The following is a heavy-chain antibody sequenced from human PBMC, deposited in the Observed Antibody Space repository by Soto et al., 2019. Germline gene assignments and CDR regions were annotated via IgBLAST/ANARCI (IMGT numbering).Heavy chain of an antibody. D-gene: IGHD3-22*01. V-gene: IGHV4-31*03. CDR2: IYYSGST. CDR1: GGSISSGGYY. CDR3: ARGRGPYYYDSSGPILSPIDP. J-gene: IGHJ5*02. Sequence: QVQLQESGPGLVKPSQTLSLTCTVSGGSISSGGYYWSWIRQHPGKGLEWIGYIYYSGSTYYNPSLKSRVTISVDTSKNQFSLKLSSVTAADTAVYYCARGRGPYYYDSSGPILSPIDPWGQGTLVTVSS.